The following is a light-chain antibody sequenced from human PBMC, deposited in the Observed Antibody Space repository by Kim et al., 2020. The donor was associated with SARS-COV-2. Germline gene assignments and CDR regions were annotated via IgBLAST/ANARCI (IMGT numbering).Light chain of an antibody. V-gene: IGKV3-20*01. CDR1: QSGSSSY. Sequence: APVEGATLTCSASQSGSSSYLAWYQQKPGQAPRLLIYGASSRATGIPDSFSGSGYGTDFTLTISRVEPEDFAVYYCQQYGSSPYTFGQGTKLEI. CDR3: QQYGSSPYT. CDR2: GAS. J-gene: IGKJ2*01.